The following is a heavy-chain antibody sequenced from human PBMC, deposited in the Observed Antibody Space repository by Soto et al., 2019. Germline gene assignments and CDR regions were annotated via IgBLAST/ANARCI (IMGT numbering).Heavy chain of an antibody. Sequence: PGGSLRLSCAASGFTFSSYSMNWVRQAPGKGLEWASSISSSSSYIYYADSVKGRFTISRDNAKNSLYLQMNSLRAEETAVYYCARVSTAYYYGMDVWGQGTTVTVSS. CDR3: ARVSTAYYYGMDV. CDR1: GFTFSSYS. J-gene: IGHJ6*02. CDR2: ISSSSSYI. V-gene: IGHV3-21*01.